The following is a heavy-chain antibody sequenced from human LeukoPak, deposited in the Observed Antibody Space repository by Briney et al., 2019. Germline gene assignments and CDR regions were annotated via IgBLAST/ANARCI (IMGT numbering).Heavy chain of an antibody. CDR1: GFTFSSSW. Sequence: GGSLRLSCAASGFTFSSSWMNWVRQAPGKGLEWVPNIKPDGSETYYVDSVKGRFTISRDNAKNSLYLQMNSLSAEDTAVYYCFGIFWRQGTLVAVSS. CDR2: IKPDGSET. V-gene: IGHV3-7*01. J-gene: IGHJ4*02. CDR3: FGIF. D-gene: IGHD1-14*01.